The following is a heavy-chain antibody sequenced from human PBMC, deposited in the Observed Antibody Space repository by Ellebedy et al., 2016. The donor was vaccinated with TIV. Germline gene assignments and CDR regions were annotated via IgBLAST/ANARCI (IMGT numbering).Heavy chain of an antibody. CDR3: GRLSRWSISS. CDR2: VWYDESKK. Sequence: PGGSLRLSCAASGFTFSTHVIHWVRQAPGKGLEWVAVVWYDESKKSYVDSVKGRFSISRDNSKNTVYLQMDSLRAEDTAVYYCGRLSRWSISSWGQGSLVTVSP. D-gene: IGHD4-23*01. CDR1: GFTFSTHV. V-gene: IGHV3-33*01. J-gene: IGHJ5*02.